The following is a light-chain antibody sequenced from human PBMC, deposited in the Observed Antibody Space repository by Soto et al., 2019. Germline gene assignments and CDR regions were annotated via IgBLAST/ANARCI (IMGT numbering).Light chain of an antibody. Sequence: QSVLTQPPSASGTPGQRLTISCSGSSSNIGSHFVYWYQHLPGTAPKLLIFRDGQRPSGVPARFFGSKSGTSASLAITGLRSEDEADYYCAVWAHSLTGWVFGGGTKLTVL. CDR3: AVWAHSLTGWV. CDR1: SSNIGSHF. J-gene: IGLJ3*02. V-gene: IGLV1-47*01. CDR2: RDG.